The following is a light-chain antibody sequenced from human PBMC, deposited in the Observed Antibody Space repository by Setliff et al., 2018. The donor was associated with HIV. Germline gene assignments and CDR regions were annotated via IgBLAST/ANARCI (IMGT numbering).Light chain of an antibody. Sequence: QSVLTQPASVSGSPGQSITISCTGTSSDVGGYNFVSWYQQHPGKAPKLMLYEVSNRPSGVSNRFSGSKSGNTASLTISGLQAEDEADYYCSSYTSSFTRGGVFGGGTKVTVL. J-gene: IGLJ3*02. CDR2: EVS. CDR1: SSDVGGYNF. V-gene: IGLV2-14*01. CDR3: SSYTSSFTRGGV.